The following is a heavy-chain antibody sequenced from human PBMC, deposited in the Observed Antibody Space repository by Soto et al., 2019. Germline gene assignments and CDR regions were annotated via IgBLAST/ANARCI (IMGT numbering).Heavy chain of an antibody. Sequence: QVQLVQSGAEVKKPGPSVKVSCKASGYTFTSNGISWVRQAPGQGLEWRGWITAYNGKTNYAQKLQGRVTMTTDTSTSTAYMELRSLRPDDTAVYYCAREGGSFARFDPWGQGPLVTVSS. CDR1: GYTFTSNG. D-gene: IGHD1-26*01. CDR2: ITAYNGKT. CDR3: AREGGSFARFDP. J-gene: IGHJ5*02. V-gene: IGHV1-18*01.